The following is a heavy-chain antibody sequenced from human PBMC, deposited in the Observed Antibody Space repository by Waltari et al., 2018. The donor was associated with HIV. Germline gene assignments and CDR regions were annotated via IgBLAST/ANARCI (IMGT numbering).Heavy chain of an antibody. V-gene: IGHV3-7*01. D-gene: IGHD4-17*01. Sequence: EVLLVESGGGWVQRGGSLRVSCGASGFRFSNSWMSWVRQSPGKGVEWVAVINENGSEDYKYYADSGRGRFTISRENTKNLLYLEMNSLTAEDTAVYYCARADYGDSYDAFDIWGQGTTVTVSA. CDR2: INENGSEDYK. CDR1: GFRFSNSW. CDR3: ARADYGDSYDAFDI. J-gene: IGHJ3*02.